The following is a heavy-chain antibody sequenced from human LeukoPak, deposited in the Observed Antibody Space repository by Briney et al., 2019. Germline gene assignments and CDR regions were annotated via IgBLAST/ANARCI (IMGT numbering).Heavy chain of an antibody. D-gene: IGHD2-2*02. V-gene: IGHV3-23*01. CDR2: ISDSGGGS. CDR3: AKHSCTSGCYNVY. Sequence: GGSLRLSCAASGFNFSSHAMYWVRQAPGRGLEWVSGISDSGGGSYYADSVKGRFTISRENSKNTLYLQMNSLRADDTAVYHCAKHSCTSGCYNVYGGQGTLVTVSS. J-gene: IGHJ4*02. CDR1: GFNFSSHA.